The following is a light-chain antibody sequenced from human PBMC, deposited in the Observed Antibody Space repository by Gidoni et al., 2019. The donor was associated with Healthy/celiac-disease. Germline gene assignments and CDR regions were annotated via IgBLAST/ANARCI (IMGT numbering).Light chain of an antibody. V-gene: IGKV1-39*01. CDR1: QSISSY. CDR3: QQSYSTRGA. J-gene: IGKJ1*01. CDR2: AAS. Sequence: DIQMTQSPSSLSASVGDRVTITCRASQSISSYLNWYQQKPGKAPKLLIYAASSLQSGVPSRFSGSGSGTDFTLTISSLQPEDFATYYCQQSYSTRGAFXXXTKVEIK.